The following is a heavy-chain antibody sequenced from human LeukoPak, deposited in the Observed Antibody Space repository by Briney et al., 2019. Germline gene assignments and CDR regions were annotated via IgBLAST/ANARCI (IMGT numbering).Heavy chain of an antibody. Sequence: ASVKVSCKASGYTFISYGISWVRQAPGQGLEWMGRIIPILGIANYAQKFQGRVTITADKSTSTAYMELSSLRSEDTAVYYCARDGLKEVWSYYYGQTSENYYYYYGMDVWGQGTTVTVSS. J-gene: IGHJ6*02. CDR3: ARDGLKEVWSYYYGQTSENYYYYYGMDV. CDR2: IIPILGIA. V-gene: IGHV1-69*04. CDR1: GYTFISYG. D-gene: IGHD3-10*01.